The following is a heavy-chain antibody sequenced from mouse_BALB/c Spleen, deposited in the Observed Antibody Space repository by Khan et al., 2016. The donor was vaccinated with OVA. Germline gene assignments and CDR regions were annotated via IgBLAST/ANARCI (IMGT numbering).Heavy chain of an antibody. J-gene: IGHJ3*01. D-gene: IGHD2-2*01. CDR1: GFIFSNYD. V-gene: IGHV5-6*01. CDR3: IRRGYDEAWFAY. Sequence: EVELVESGGDLVKPGGSLKLSCAASGFIFSNYDMSWVRQTPDKRLEWVATISSAGSYTYHSDSVKGRFTISRDNAKNTLNLQISSLQSEDTAMYFCIRRGYDEAWFAYWGQGSLVTVSA. CDR2: ISSAGSYT.